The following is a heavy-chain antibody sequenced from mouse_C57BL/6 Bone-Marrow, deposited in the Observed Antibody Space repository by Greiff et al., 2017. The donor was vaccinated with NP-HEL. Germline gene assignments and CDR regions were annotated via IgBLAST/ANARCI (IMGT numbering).Heavy chain of an antibody. J-gene: IGHJ3*01. D-gene: IGHD2-4*01. Sequence: EVKLLESGGGLVKPGGSLKLSCAASGFTFSSYAMSWVRQTPGKRLEWVATICDGGSYTYYPDNVKGRFTISRDTARHHLYLQMSHLKSEETAMDFCASYYDDDWCAYGGQGTRVTVSA. CDR1: GFTFSSYA. CDR2: ICDGGSYT. V-gene: IGHV5-4*03. CDR3: ASYYDDDWCAY.